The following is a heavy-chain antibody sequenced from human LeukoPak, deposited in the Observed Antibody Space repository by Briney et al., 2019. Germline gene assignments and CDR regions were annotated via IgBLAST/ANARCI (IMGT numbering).Heavy chain of an antibody. D-gene: IGHD6-19*01. Sequence: SETLSLTCAVSGASISDFSWSWIRQAPGKGLEGIGHVSDSDTTNYNPSFKSRVTISTDTSKNQFSLRLNSVTAADTAKYYCARHGQWTNYYFGYWGHGTLVTVSS. J-gene: IGHJ4*01. CDR2: VSDSDTT. CDR3: ARHGQWTNYYFGY. CDR1: GASISDFS. V-gene: IGHV4-59*08.